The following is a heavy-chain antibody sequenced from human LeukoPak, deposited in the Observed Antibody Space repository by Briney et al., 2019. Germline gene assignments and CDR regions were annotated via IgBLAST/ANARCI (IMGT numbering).Heavy chain of an antibody. D-gene: IGHD5-18*01. J-gene: IGHJ4*02. CDR1: GFTFSSYW. V-gene: IGHV3-74*01. CDR2: INSDGSST. Sequence: GGSLRLSCAASGFTFSSYWMHWVRQAPGKGLVWVSRINSDGSSTSYADSVKGRLTISRDNAKNTLYLQMNSLRAEDTAVYYCARSTGKHGYSYGYGGHFDYWGQGTLVTVSS. CDR3: ARSTGKHGYSYGYGGHFDY.